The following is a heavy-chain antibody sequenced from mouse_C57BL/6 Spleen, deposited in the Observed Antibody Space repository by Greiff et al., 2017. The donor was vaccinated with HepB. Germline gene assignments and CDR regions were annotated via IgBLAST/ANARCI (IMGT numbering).Heavy chain of an antibody. CDR1: GFTFSSYA. V-gene: IGHV5-4*01. CDR2: ISDGGSYT. J-gene: IGHJ3*01. CDR3: ARAILLRSAWFAY. Sequence: EVQVVESGGGLVKPGGSLKLSCAASGFTFSSYAMSWVRQTPEKRLEWVATISDGGSYTYYPDNVKGRFTISRDNAKNNLYLQMSHLKSEDTAMYYCARAILLRSAWFAYWGQGTLVTVSA. D-gene: IGHD1-1*01.